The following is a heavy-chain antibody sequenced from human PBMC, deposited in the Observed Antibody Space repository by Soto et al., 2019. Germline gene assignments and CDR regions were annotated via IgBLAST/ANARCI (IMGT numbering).Heavy chain of an antibody. D-gene: IGHD4-4*01. V-gene: IGHV1-69*13. CDR1: GGGNLRDYR. J-gene: IGHJ4*02. Sequence: SVKVSCKASGGGNLRDYRTTWVRRAPGQGLEWMGGIIPKLGSANYAQNFQGRVTITADESTNTVYMELRSLRSDDTAVYYCARGGDGYSVVDVYSGQGTPVTVSS. CDR3: ARGGDGYSVVDVY. CDR2: IIPKLGSA.